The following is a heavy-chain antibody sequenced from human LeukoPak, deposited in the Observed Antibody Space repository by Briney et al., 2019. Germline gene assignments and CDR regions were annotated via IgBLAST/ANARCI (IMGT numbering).Heavy chain of an antibody. CDR2: IYTSGST. V-gene: IGHV4-4*07. CDR3: ARDPPDDNYDYVWGSYRSPAGYAFDI. CDR1: GGSISSYY. Sequence: SETLSLTCTVSGGSISSYYWSWIRQPAGKGLEWIGRIYTSGSTNYNPSLKSRVTMSVDTSKNQFSLKLSSVTAADTAVYYCARDPPDDNYDYVWGSYRSPAGYAFDIWGQGTMVTVSS. D-gene: IGHD3-16*02. J-gene: IGHJ3*02.